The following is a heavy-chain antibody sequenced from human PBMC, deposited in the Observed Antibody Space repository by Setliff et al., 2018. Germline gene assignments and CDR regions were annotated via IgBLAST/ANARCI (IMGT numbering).Heavy chain of an antibody. CDR1: GYTFTNNY. Sequence: ASVKVSCKASGYTFTNNYMHWVRQAPGQGLEWMGIINPSGGSTSYAQKFQGRVTMTRDTSTSTVYMELSSLRSEDTAVYYCARGYYDSSGYYHNGAGDYWGQGTLVTVSS. CDR3: ARGYYDSSGYYHNGAGDY. CDR2: INPSGGST. J-gene: IGHJ4*02. V-gene: IGHV1-46*01. D-gene: IGHD3-22*01.